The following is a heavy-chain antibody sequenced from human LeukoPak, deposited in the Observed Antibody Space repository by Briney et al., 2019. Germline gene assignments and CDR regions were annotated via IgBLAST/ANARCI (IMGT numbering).Heavy chain of an antibody. CDR2: IYYSGTT. CDR1: GGSISSSHYY. V-gene: IGHV4-39*01. J-gene: IGHJ4*02. D-gene: IGHD3-10*01. CDR3: ARQLKYYGSGSYFDY. Sequence: SETLSLTCTVSGGSISSSHYYWGWIRQTPGKGLEWIGTIYYSGTTYYNPSLESRATISEDTSKNQFSLTLRSVTAADTAVYYCARQLKYYGSGSYFDYWGQGTLVTVSS.